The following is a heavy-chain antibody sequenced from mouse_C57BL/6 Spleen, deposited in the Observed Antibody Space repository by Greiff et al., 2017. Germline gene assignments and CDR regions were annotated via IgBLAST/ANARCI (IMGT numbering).Heavy chain of an antibody. D-gene: IGHD1-1*01. Sequence: EVQGVESGGGLVQPKGSLKLSCAASGFSFNTYAMNWVRQAPGKGLEWVARIRSKSNNYATYYADSVKDRFTISRDDSESMLYLQMNNLKTEDTAMYYCVRDGYYGSSYHFDYWGQGTTLTVSS. J-gene: IGHJ2*01. CDR3: VRDGYYGSSYHFDY. CDR1: GFSFNTYA. V-gene: IGHV10-1*01. CDR2: IRSKSNNYAT.